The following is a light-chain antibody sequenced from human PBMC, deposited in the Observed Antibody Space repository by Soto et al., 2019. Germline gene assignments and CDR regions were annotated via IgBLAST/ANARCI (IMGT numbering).Light chain of an antibody. Sequence: QSALTQPPSASGSPGQSVAISCTGTSSDVGGQNYVSRYQQHPGKAPKLIIYAVTERPSGVPDRFSGSKSGNTVSLTVSGLQTEDEADYYCSSHAGNNNYVFGTGTKVTVL. CDR2: AVT. CDR1: SSDVGGQNY. V-gene: IGLV2-8*01. J-gene: IGLJ1*01. CDR3: SSHAGNNNYV.